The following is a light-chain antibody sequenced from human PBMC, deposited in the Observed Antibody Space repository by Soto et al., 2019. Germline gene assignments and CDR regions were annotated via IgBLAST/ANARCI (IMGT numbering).Light chain of an antibody. CDR2: DVS. CDR3: CSYAGSYNYV. CDR1: SSDVGGYNY. J-gene: IGLJ1*01. V-gene: IGLV2-11*01. Sequence: QSALTQPRSVSGSPGQSVSISCTGTSSDVGGYNYVSWYQQHPGKAPKLMIYDVSKRPSGVPDRFSGSKSGNTASLTISGLQAEDEADYYCCSYAGSYNYVFGTGTKVTVX.